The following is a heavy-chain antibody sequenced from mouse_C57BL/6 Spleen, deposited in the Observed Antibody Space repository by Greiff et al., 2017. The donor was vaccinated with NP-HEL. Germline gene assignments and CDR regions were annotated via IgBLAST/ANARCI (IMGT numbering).Heavy chain of an antibody. J-gene: IGHJ2*01. V-gene: IGHV1-81*01. CDR3: EGLLLPLFYFDY. CDR1: GYTFTSYG. Sequence: QVQLKQSGAELARPGASVKLSCKASGYTFTSYGISWVKQRTGQGLEWIGEIYPRSGNTYYNEKFKGKATLTADKSSSTAYMELRSLTSEDAAVYFCEGLLLPLFYFDYWGQGTTLTVSS. D-gene: IGHD3-1*01. CDR2: IYPRSGNT.